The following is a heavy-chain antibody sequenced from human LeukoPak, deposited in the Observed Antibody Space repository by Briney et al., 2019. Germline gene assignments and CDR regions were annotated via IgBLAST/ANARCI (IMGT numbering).Heavy chain of an antibody. D-gene: IGHD5-24*01. Sequence: PGGSLRLSCVVSGFTVSNNYMSWVRQAPRKGLEWVSLIYSGGSTYYADSVKGRFTISRDNSKNTVYLQMNSLRAEDTAMYYCARRDDYNGRDYWGQGTLVTVSS. J-gene: IGHJ4*02. CDR2: IYSGGST. CDR1: GFTVSNNY. V-gene: IGHV3-53*01. CDR3: ARRDDYNGRDY.